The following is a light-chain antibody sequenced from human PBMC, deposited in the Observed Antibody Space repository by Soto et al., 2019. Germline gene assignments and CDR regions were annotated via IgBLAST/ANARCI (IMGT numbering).Light chain of an antibody. J-gene: IGKJ4*01. Sequence: DIQMTQSPSSLSASVGDRVTITCRASQDISNFLAWYQQKPGKVPKLLIYGASTLQSGVASRFSGGGSGIDFTLTISSLQPEDVATYYCQKYNNVPVTFGGGTKVEIK. CDR2: GAS. CDR3: QKYNNVPVT. CDR1: QDISNF. V-gene: IGKV1-27*01.